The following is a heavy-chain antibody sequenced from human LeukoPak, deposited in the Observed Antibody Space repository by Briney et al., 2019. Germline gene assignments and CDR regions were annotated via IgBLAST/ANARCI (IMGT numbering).Heavy chain of an antibody. Sequence: SETLSLTCAVYGGSFSGYYWSWIRQPPGKGLEWIGEISHSGSTNYNPSLKSRVTISVDTSKNQFSLKLSSVTAADTAVYYCARGVVVVSVWGQGTLVTVSS. D-gene: IGHD3-22*01. CDR1: GGSFSGYY. V-gene: IGHV4-34*01. CDR2: ISHSGST. J-gene: IGHJ4*02. CDR3: ARGVVVVSV.